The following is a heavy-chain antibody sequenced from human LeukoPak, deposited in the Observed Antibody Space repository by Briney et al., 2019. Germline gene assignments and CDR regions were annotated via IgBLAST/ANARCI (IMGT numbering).Heavy chain of an antibody. J-gene: IGHJ4*02. CDR2: IYYSGST. CDR3: ARASARDYYDSSCDVGLYFDY. D-gene: IGHD3-22*01. CDR1: GGSISSDGYY. V-gene: IGHV4-31*03. Sequence: SETLSLTCTVSGGSISSDGYYWSWIRQHPGKGLEWIGYIYYSGSTYYNPSLKSRVTISVDTSKNQFSLKLSSVTAADTAVYYCARASARDYYDSSCDVGLYFDYWGQGTLVTGSS.